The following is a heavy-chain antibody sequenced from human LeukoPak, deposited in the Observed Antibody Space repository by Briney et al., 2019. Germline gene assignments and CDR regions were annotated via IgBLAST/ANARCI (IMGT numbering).Heavy chain of an antibody. D-gene: IGHD3-3*01. Sequence: GGSLRLSCAASGFTFSSYGMHWVRQAPGKGLEWVAFIRYDGSNKYYADSVKGRFTISRDNSKNTLYLQMSSLRAEDTAVYYCAKDRDGFWSGYYITDYWGQGTLVTVSS. CDR1: GFTFSSYG. J-gene: IGHJ4*02. CDR3: AKDRDGFWSGYYITDY. CDR2: IRYDGSNK. V-gene: IGHV3-30*02.